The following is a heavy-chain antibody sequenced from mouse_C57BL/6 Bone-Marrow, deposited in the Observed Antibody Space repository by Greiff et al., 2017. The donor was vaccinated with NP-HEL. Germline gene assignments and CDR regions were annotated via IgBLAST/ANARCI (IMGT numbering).Heavy chain of an antibody. CDR1: GFNIKDDY. CDR3: TADDHFDY. Sequence: EVQLQQSGAELVRPGASVKLSCTASGFNIKDDYMHWVKQRPEQGLEWIGWIDPENGDTEYASKFQGKATITADTSSNTAYLQLSSLTSEDTAVYYCTADDHFDYWGQGTTLTVSS. CDR2: IDPENGDT. D-gene: IGHD2-3*01. J-gene: IGHJ2*01. V-gene: IGHV14-4*01.